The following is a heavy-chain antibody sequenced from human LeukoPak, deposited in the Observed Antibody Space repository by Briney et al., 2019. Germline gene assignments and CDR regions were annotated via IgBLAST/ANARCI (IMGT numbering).Heavy chain of an antibody. Sequence: PSETLSLTCTVSCGSISSYYWSWIRQPPGKGLEWIGYIYYSGSTNYNPSLKSRVTISVDTSKNQFSLKLSSVTAADTAVYYCARGGRAFEWELLHYFDYWGQGTLVTVSS. D-gene: IGHD1-26*01. CDR1: CGSISSYY. CDR2: IYYSGST. J-gene: IGHJ4*02. CDR3: ARGGRAFEWELLHYFDY. V-gene: IGHV4-59*01.